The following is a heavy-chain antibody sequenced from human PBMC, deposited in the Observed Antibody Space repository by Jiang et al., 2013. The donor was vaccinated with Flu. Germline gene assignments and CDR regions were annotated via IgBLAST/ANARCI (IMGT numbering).Heavy chain of an antibody. D-gene: IGHD3-22*01. CDR1: GYTFTSYA. V-gene: IGHV1-3*01. J-gene: IGHJ4*02. Sequence: GAEVKKPGASVKVSCKASGYTFTSYAMHWVRQAPGQRLEWMGWINAGNGNTKYSQKFQGRVTITRDTSASTAYMELSSLRSEDTAVYYCARDKSPSGYDSSGFDYWGQGTLVTVSS. CDR3: ARDKSPSGYDSSGFDY. CDR2: INAGNGNT.